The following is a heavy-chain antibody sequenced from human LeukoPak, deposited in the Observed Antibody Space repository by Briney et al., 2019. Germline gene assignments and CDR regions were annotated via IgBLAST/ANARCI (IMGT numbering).Heavy chain of an antibody. Sequence: GGSLRLSCAASGFTFSSYSMNWARQAPGKGLESVSYIRTTRSSIYYADSGKGRFTISRDNAKSSLYLRMSSLRAEDTAVYYCARGDNWNSYYYYYMDVWGKGTTVTVSS. CDR3: ARGDNWNSYYYYYMDV. J-gene: IGHJ6*03. V-gene: IGHV3-48*04. CDR2: IRTTRSSI. CDR1: GFTFSSYS. D-gene: IGHD1-7*01.